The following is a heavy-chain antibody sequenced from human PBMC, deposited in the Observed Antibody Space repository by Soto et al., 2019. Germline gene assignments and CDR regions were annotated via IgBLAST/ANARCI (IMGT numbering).Heavy chain of an antibody. V-gene: IGHV1-69*13. Sequence: GASAKVSCKASGGTFSSYAISWVRQAPGQGLEWMGGIIPIFGTANYAQKFQGRVTITADESTSTAYMELSSLRSEDTAVYYCAREPIVDDAFDIWGQGTMVTVSS. J-gene: IGHJ3*02. CDR2: IIPIFGTA. CDR1: GGTFSSYA. D-gene: IGHD3-22*01. CDR3: AREPIVDDAFDI.